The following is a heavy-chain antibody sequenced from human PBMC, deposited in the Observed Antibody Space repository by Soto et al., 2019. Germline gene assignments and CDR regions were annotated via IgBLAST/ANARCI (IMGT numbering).Heavy chain of an antibody. CDR2: INPSGGST. CDR1: GYTFTSYY. V-gene: IGHV1-46*01. J-gene: IGHJ3*02. Sequence: QVQLVQSGAEVKKPGASVKVSCKASGYTFTSYYMHWVRQAPGQGLEWMGRINPSGGSTSYAQKFQGRVTMTRDTSPGTVYMELSSLSSAATAVYYCARDVRGFGDQGYAFDIWGQGTMVTVSS. CDR3: ARDVRGFGDQGYAFDI. D-gene: IGHD3-10*01.